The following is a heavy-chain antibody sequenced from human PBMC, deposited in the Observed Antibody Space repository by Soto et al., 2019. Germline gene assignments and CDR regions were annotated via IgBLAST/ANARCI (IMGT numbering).Heavy chain of an antibody. Sequence: QLQLQESGPGLVKPSETLSLTCTVSGGSISSSSYFWGWIRQPPGKGLEWIGSIYYSGSTYYNPSLKSRVTISVDTSKNQFSLKLRSVNAADTAVYYGARHVASVGIGRYFQHWGQGTLVTVSS. CDR1: GGSISSSSYF. D-gene: IGHD6-13*01. J-gene: IGHJ1*01. V-gene: IGHV4-39*01. CDR2: IYYSGST. CDR3: ARHVASVGIGRYFQH.